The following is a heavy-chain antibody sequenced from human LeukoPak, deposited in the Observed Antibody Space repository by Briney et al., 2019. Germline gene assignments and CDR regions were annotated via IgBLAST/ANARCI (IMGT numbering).Heavy chain of an antibody. Sequence: GGSLRLSCVASGFTFSRYAMHWVRQAPGKGLEWVSDIFSDRSDKFYADSLRGRFTISRDDSKNTQYLQISSRRVEDTPLYYCARDNADRNMGNAFDYWGQGTLVTVSS. CDR2: IFSDRSDK. D-gene: IGHD1-26*01. CDR3: ARDNADRNMGNAFDY. CDR1: GFTFSRYA. J-gene: IGHJ4*02. V-gene: IGHV3-30*04.